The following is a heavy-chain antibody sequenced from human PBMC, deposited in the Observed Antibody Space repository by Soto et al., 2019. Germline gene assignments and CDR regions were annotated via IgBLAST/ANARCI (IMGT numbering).Heavy chain of an antibody. CDR2: IYYSGST. J-gene: IGHJ5*02. V-gene: IGHV4-39*01. CDR3: ARHWGFVATVQGGWFDP. D-gene: IGHD5-12*01. Sequence: SETLSLTCTVSGGSISSSSYYWGWIRQPPGKGLEWIGSIYYSGSTYYNPSLKSRVTISVDTSKNQFSLKLSSVTAADTAVYYCARHWGFVATVQGGWFDPWGQGTLVTVSS. CDR1: GGSISSSSYY.